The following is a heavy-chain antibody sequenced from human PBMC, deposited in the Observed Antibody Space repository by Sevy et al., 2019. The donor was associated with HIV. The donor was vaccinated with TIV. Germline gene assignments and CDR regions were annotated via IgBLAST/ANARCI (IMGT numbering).Heavy chain of an antibody. CDR1: GFTVSKFW. Sequence: GGSLRLSCVASGFTVSKFWMSWVRQAPGKGLEWVANIKRDGSEKYYVASVKGRFTISRDNAKTSLYLQMNSLRVEDTAVYYCARDCNSASCLWGMDVWGQGTMVTV. CDR3: ARDCNSASCLWGMDV. CDR2: IKRDGSEK. J-gene: IGHJ6*02. D-gene: IGHD1-26*01. V-gene: IGHV3-7*03.